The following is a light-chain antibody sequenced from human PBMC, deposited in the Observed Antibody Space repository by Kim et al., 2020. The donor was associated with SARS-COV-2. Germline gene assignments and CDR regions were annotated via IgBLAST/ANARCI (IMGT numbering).Light chain of an antibody. CDR3: QQYGSSPYT. CDR2: GAS. Sequence: EIVLTQSPGTLSLSPGERATLSCRASQSVSSNYLAWYQQEPGQAPRLLIYGASSRAVGIPDKFSGSGSGTDFTLTISRLEPEDFAVYYCQQYGSSPYTFGQGTKLEIK. V-gene: IGKV3-20*01. J-gene: IGKJ2*01. CDR1: QSVSSNY.